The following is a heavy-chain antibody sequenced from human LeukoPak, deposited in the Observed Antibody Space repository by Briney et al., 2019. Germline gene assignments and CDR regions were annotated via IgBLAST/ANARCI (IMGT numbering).Heavy chain of an antibody. CDR1: GFTFSSYA. J-gene: IGHJ6*04. D-gene: IGHD6-19*01. CDR2: ISGSGGST. Sequence: GGSLRLSCAASGFTFSSYAMSWVRQAPGKGLEWVSAISGSGGSTYYADSVKGRFTISRDNSKNTLYLQMNSLRAEDTAVYYCAKGLVSNIGIAVAGTYYGMDVWGKGTTVTVSS. CDR3: AKGLVSNIGIAVAGTYYGMDV. V-gene: IGHV3-23*01.